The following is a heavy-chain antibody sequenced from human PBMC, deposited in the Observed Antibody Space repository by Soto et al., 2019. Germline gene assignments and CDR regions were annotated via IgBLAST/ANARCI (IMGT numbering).Heavy chain of an antibody. CDR1: GLTFSSYA. CDR2: ISGSGGIT. Sequence: PEGSLRLSCAASGLTFSSYAMSWVRQAPGKGLKWVSGISGSGGITHYAESVKGRFTTSRDKAKNTLYLQMDSLRVEDTAVYYCGKDQDTSAWYYFDYWGQGTLVTVSS. V-gene: IGHV3-23*01. CDR3: GKDQDTSAWYYFDY. J-gene: IGHJ4*02. D-gene: IGHD6-19*01.